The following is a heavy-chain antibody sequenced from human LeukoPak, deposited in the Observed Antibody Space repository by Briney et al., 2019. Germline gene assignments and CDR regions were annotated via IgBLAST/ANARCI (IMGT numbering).Heavy chain of an antibody. J-gene: IGHJ6*03. CDR1: GGSLSSGDYY. CDR2: IYYSGST. V-gene: IGHV4-30-4*08. Sequence: SETLSLTCTVSGGSLSSGDYYWSWIRQPPGKGLEWIGYIYYSGSTYYNPSLKSRVTISVDTSKNQFSLKLSSVTAVDTAVYYCARRRGRNYYYYMDVWGKGTTVTVSS. CDR3: ARRRGRNYYYYMDV.